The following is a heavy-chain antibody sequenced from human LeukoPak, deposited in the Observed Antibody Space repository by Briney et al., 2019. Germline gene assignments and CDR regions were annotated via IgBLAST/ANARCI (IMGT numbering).Heavy chain of an antibody. D-gene: IGHD2-21*01. CDR2: IYHSGST. CDR3: ARETVITMEVVVVVGFDI. V-gene: IGHV4-59*12. J-gene: IGHJ3*02. CDR1: GDSISSYY. Sequence: SETLSLTCTVSGDSISSYYWSWIRQPPGKRLEWIGYIYHSGSTNYNPSLKSRVTISADTSKNQFSLEMRSVTAADTAVYYCARETVITMEVVVVVGFDIWGLGTLVTVSS.